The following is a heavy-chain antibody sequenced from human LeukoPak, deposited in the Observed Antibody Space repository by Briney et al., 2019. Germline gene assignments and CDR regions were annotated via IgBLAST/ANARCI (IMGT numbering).Heavy chain of an antibody. Sequence: PGGSLRLSCAASGFTFSSYAMSWVRQAPGKGLEWVSAISGSGGSTYYADSVKGRFTISRDNSKNTLYLQINSLRAEDTAVYYCAKDPLSSGWYGRTYYFDYWGQGTLVTVSS. D-gene: IGHD6-19*01. CDR1: GFTFSSYA. CDR2: ISGSGGST. CDR3: AKDPLSSGWYGRTYYFDY. V-gene: IGHV3-23*01. J-gene: IGHJ4*02.